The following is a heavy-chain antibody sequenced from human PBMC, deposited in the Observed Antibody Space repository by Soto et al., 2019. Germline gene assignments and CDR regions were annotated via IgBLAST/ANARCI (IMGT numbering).Heavy chain of an antibody. CDR3: ARSGNDFWSGTKKRNYYYYGMDV. CDR2: ISYDGSNK. Sequence: QVQLVESGGGVVQPGRSLRLSCAASGFTFSSYAMHWVRQAPGKGLEWVAVISYDGSNKYYADSVKGRFTISRDNSKNTMDLQMNSLRAEDTAVYYCARSGNDFWSGTKKRNYYYYGMDVWGQGTTVTVSS. J-gene: IGHJ6*02. V-gene: IGHV3-30-3*01. D-gene: IGHD3-3*01. CDR1: GFTFSSYA.